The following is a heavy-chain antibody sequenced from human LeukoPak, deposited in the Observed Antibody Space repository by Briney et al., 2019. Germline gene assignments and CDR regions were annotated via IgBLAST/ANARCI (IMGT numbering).Heavy chain of an antibody. CDR2: ISGSGDST. D-gene: IGHD3-16*02. Sequence: GGSLSLSCAASGFIFSNYGMSWVRQAPGKGLEWVSGISGSGDSTDYADSVEGRFTISRDNSKHTLYVQMNSLRAEDTAVYYCAKSLVLRKSRGYWGQGTLVTVSS. J-gene: IGHJ4*02. CDR1: GFIFSNYG. CDR3: AKSLVLRKSRGY. V-gene: IGHV3-23*01.